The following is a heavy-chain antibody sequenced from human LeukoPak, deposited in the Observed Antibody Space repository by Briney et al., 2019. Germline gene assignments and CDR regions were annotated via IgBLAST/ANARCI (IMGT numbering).Heavy chain of an antibody. Sequence: PSETLSLTCTVSGGSISSYYWSWIRQPPGKGLEWIGYIYYSGSTNYNPSLKSRVTISVDTSKNQFSLKLSSVTAADTAVYYCARAYGSYYFREDAFDIWGQGTMVTVSS. D-gene: IGHD1-26*01. CDR2: IYYSGST. CDR1: GGSISSYY. CDR3: ARAYGSYYFREDAFDI. J-gene: IGHJ3*02. V-gene: IGHV4-59*01.